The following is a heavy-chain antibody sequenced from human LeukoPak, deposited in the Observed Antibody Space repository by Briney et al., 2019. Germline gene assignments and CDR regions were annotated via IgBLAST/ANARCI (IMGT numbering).Heavy chain of an antibody. D-gene: IGHD2-21*02. CDR1: GYTFTSHG. V-gene: IGHV1-18*01. CDR3: ARDDCGGDCYSQY. J-gene: IGHJ4*02. Sequence: ASVKVSCKTSGYTFTSHGFSWVRQTPGQGLEWMGWISAYNGDRNYAQNLQGRVTMTRDMSTSTVYMELSSLRSEDTAVYYCARDDCGGDCYSQYWGQGTLVTVSS. CDR2: ISAYNGDR.